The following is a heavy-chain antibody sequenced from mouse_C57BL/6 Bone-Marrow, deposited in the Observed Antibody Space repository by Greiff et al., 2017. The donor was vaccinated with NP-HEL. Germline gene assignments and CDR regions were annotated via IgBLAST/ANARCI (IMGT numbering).Heavy chain of an antibody. CDR1: GYTFTSYG. V-gene: IGHV1-81*01. CDR2: IYPRSGNT. CDR3: ARMGYGVRFAY. Sequence: VQVVESGAELARPGASVKLSCKASGYTFTSYGISWVKQRTGQGLEWIGEIYPRSGNTYYNEKFKGKATLTADKSSSTAYMELRSLTSEDSAVYFCARMGYGVRFAYWGQGTLVTVSA. D-gene: IGHD2-2*01. J-gene: IGHJ3*01.